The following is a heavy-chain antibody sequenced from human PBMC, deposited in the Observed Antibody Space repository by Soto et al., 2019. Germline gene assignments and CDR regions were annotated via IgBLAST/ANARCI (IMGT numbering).Heavy chain of an antibody. J-gene: IGHJ1*01. CDR1: GYTFTSYY. CDR2: INPSGGST. Sequence: QVQLVQSGAEVKKPGASVKVSCKASGYTFTSYYMHWVRQAPGQGLEWMGIINPSGGSTSYAKKFQGRVTLTGDTSTSTVYMELSSLSSEDTAVYYCARGSAYCGGDCSEYFQHWGQGTLVTVSS. V-gene: IGHV1-46*03. D-gene: IGHD2-21*01. CDR3: ARGSAYCGGDCSEYFQH.